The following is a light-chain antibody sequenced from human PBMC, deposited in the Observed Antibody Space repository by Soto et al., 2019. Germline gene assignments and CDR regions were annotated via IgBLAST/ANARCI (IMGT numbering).Light chain of an antibody. CDR3: QQYGTSWT. J-gene: IGKJ1*01. CDR2: GAS. CDR1: QSITSSL. Sequence: EIVLTQSPGTLSLSPGERATLSCRASQSITSSLLAWYQHKPGQAPRLLIYGASNRATGIPDRFSGSGSGTDFTFTISRLEPEDFEVYYCQQYGTSWTFGQGTKVEIK. V-gene: IGKV3-20*01.